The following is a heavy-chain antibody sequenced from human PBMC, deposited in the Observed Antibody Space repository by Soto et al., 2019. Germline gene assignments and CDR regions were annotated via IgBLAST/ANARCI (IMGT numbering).Heavy chain of an antibody. J-gene: IGHJ6*02. CDR2: FSGSSGTI. D-gene: IGHD6-6*01. V-gene: IGHV3-48*03. CDR1: GFTFSTYE. Sequence: EVQLVESGGGLVQPGGSLRLSCAASGFTFSTYEMNWVRQAPGKGLEWVSFFSGSSGTIFYAASVEGRFTISGDNAKNSVSLQMNSLRAEDTAVYYCARGRPSSRYYDFGMDVWGQGATVIVSS. CDR3: ARGRPSSRYYDFGMDV.